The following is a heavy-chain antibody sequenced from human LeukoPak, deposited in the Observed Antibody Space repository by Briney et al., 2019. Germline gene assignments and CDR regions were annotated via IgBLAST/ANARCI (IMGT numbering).Heavy chain of an antibody. V-gene: IGHV4-34*01. CDR1: GGSFSGYY. J-gene: IGHJ5*02. Sequence: PSETLSLTCAVYGGSFSGYYWSWIRQPPGKGLEWIGEINHSGSTNYNPSLKSRVTISVDTSKNQFSLKLSSVTAADTAVYYCARTQWLVRNWFDPWAREPWSPSPQ. CDR3: ARTQWLVRNWFDP. D-gene: IGHD6-19*01. CDR2: INHSGST.